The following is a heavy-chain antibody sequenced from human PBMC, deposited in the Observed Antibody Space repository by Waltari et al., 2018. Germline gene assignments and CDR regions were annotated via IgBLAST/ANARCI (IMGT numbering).Heavy chain of an antibody. CDR3: ARAGGCSGGSCYSLYYYYYGMDV. V-gene: IGHV4-59*01. D-gene: IGHD2-15*01. CDR1: GGSIRIYY. J-gene: IGHJ6*02. Sequence: QVQLQESGPGLVKPSETLSLTCTVPGGSIRIYYWRWIRQPPRQGLDGLGYIYYSGSTNYNPSLKSRVTISVDTSKNQFSLKLSSVTAADTAVYYCARAGGCSGGSCYSLYYYYYGMDVWGQGTTVTVSS. CDR2: IYYSGST.